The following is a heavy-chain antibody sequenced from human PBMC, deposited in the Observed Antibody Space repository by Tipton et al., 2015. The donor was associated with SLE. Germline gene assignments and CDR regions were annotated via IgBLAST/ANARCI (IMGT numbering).Heavy chain of an antibody. D-gene: IGHD3-10*01. CDR3: ARGAKERITLVRVRPYYFDY. CDR2: TNPSGNT. J-gene: IGHJ4*01. CDR1: GGSFSGYY. V-gene: IGHV4-34*01. Sequence: TLSLTCAVYGGSFSGYYWSWIRQPPGKGLEWIGQTNPSGNTNYNPSLKSRVTISVDTSNNQRSLKLTSVTAADTAVYYCARGAKERITLVRVRPYYFDYWGQGSLVTVSS.